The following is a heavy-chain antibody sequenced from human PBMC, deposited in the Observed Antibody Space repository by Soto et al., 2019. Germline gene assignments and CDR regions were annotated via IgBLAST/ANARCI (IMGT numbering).Heavy chain of an antibody. V-gene: IGHV3-21*01. D-gene: IGHD4-4*01. J-gene: IGHJ5*02. Sequence: EVQLVESGEGLVKPGGSLRLSCAASGFTFSSYSMNWVRQAPGKGLEWVSSISSSSSYIYYADSVKGRFTISRDNAKNSLYLQMSSLRAEDTAVYYCARYGGGYSNYGDWFDPWGQGTLVTVSS. CDR3: ARYGGGYSNYGDWFDP. CDR2: ISSSSSYI. CDR1: GFTFSSYS.